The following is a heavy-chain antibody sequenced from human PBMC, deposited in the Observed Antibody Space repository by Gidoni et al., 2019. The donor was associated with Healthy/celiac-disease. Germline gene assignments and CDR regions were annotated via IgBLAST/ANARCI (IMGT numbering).Heavy chain of an antibody. CDR2: IRSKAYGGTT. J-gene: IGHJ4*02. D-gene: IGHD3-3*01. CDR1: GFTFGDSA. Sequence: EVQLVESGGGLVQPGRSLSLSCTASGFTFGDSAMSWFRQAPGKGLEWVGFIRSKAYGGTTEYAASVKGRFIISRDDSKSIAYLQMNSLKTEDTAVYYCTRVGFWSGYLDWGQGTLVTVSS. CDR3: TRVGFWSGYLD. V-gene: IGHV3-49*03.